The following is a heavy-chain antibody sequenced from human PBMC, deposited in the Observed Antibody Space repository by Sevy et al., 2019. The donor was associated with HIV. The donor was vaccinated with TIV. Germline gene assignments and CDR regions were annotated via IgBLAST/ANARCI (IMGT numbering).Heavy chain of an antibody. D-gene: IGHD3-10*01. CDR2: MYHSGPS. CDR1: GYSISSGYY. J-gene: IGHJ6*02. CDR3: TRDSEGREFYYGMDV. Sequence: SETLSLTCTVSGYSISSGYYWGWIRQPPGKGLEWIGSMYHSGPSYYNPSLKSRVTIAVDTSKNQFSLKLSSVTAADTAVYYCTRDSEGREFYYGMDVWCPGTMVTVSS. V-gene: IGHV4-38-2*02.